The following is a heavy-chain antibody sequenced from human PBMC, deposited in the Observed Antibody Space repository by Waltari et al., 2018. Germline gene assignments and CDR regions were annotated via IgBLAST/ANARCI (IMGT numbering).Heavy chain of an antibody. Sequence: QVTLKESGPALVKPTQTLTLTCTFSGFSLSTSGMRVSWIRQPPGKALEWLARIDWDDDKFYSTAVKTKHTNAKDSGRNQVVLTMTNKDPVDTATYYCARINLVGGGSCDYGGQGTLVTVSS. J-gene: IGHJ4*02. CDR2: IDWDDDK. CDR3: ARINLVGGGSCDY. CDR1: GFSLSTSGMR. V-gene: IGHV2-70*04. D-gene: IGHD2-15*01.